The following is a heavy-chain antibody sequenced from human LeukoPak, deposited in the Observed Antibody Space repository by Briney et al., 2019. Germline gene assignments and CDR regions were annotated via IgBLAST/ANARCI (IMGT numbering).Heavy chain of an antibody. D-gene: IGHD3-9*01. V-gene: IGHV4-34*01. CDR2: INHSGST. CDR3: ARVALDILTGHYNVMAKDAFDI. CDR1: GGSFSGYY. Sequence: PSETLSLTCAVYGGSFSGYYWSWIRQPPGKGLEWIGGINHSGSTNYNPSLKSRVTISVDTSKNQFSLKLSSVTAAGTAVYYCARVALDILTGHYNVMAKDAFDIWGQGTMVTVSS. J-gene: IGHJ3*02.